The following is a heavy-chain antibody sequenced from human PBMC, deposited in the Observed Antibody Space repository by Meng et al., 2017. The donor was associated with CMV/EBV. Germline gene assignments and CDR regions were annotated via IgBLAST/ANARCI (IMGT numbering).Heavy chain of an antibody. Sequence: GESLKISCSASGFTFSSYSMNWVRQAPGKGLEWVSSISSSSSYIYYADSVKGRFTISRDNAKNSLYLQMNSLRAEDTAVYYCARAASGGSERWDYYYYYGMDVWGQGTTVTVSS. V-gene: IGHV3-21*01. CDR3: ARAASGGSERWDYYYYYGMDV. CDR2: ISSSSSYI. D-gene: IGHD5-24*01. CDR1: GFTFSSYS. J-gene: IGHJ6*02.